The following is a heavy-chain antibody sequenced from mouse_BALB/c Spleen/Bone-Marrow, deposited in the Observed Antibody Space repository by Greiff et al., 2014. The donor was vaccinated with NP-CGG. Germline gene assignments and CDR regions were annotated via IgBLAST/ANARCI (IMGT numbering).Heavy chain of an antibody. Sequence: EVKLMESGGGFVKPGGSLKLSCAASGFTFSDFYMFWFRQTPEKRLEWVATISNGGSYTYYPDSVKGRFTISRDNAKNNLHLQMSSLKSEDTAMYYCARSGGRYGAMDYWGQGTSVTVTS. V-gene: IGHV5-4*02. CDR3: ARSGGRYGAMDY. CDR1: GFTFSDFY. J-gene: IGHJ4*01. D-gene: IGHD1-1*02. CDR2: ISNGGSYT.